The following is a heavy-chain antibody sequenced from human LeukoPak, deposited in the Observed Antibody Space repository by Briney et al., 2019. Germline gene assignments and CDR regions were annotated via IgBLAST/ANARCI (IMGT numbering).Heavy chain of an antibody. CDR3: ASALGSYEWNYRWFDT. J-gene: IGHJ5*02. CDR2: ISAYNGNT. D-gene: IGHD1-7*01. Sequence: ESAVNVSCKASGYTFTSYGISWLRQAPGQGLEGMGWISAYNGNTNYVQKLQGRVTMTTDTSTRTAYMGLRTLRSDDTAVYYCASALGSYEWNYRWFDTWGEGTLVTVSS. V-gene: IGHV1-18*01. CDR1: GYTFTSYG.